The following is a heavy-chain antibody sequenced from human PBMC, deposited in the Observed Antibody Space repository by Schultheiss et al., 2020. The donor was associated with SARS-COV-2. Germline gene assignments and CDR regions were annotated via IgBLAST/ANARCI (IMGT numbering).Heavy chain of an antibody. V-gene: IGHV4-59*04. Sequence: SETLSLTCTVSGGSISSYSWSWIRQPPGKGLEWIGYIYHSGSTYYNPSLKSRVTISVDTSENQFSLKLSSVTPEDTAVYYCARAGSGWITALDYWGQGTLVTVSS. J-gene: IGHJ4*02. CDR1: GGSISSYS. CDR3: ARAGSGWITALDY. D-gene: IGHD6-19*01. CDR2: IYHSGST.